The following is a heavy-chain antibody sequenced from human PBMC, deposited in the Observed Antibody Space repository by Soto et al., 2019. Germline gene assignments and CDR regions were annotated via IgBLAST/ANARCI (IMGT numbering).Heavy chain of an antibody. V-gene: IGHV3-11*05. Sequence: QVQLVESGGGLVKPGGSLRLSCAASGFTFSDYYMSWIRQAPGKGLEWVSYISSSSSYTNYADSVKGRFTISRDNAKNSLYLKMNSLRAEDTAVYYCARDRDHSRNGDYGVYYYYGMDVWGQGTTVTVSS. CDR3: ARDRDHSRNGDYGVYYYYGMDV. CDR2: ISSSSSYT. D-gene: IGHD4-17*01. J-gene: IGHJ6*02. CDR1: GFTFSDYY.